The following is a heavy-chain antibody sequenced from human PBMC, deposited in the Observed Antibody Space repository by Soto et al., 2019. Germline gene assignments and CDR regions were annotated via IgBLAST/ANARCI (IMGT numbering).Heavy chain of an antibody. V-gene: IGHV1-18*04. CDR1: GYIFTDYY. CDR2: ISAYNGNT. Sequence: ASVKVSCKASGYIFTDYYLHWVRQAPGQGLEWMGWISAYNGNTNYAQKLQGRVTMTTDTSTSTAYMELRSLRSDDTAMYYCAREEVGATSAFDIWGQGTMVTVSS. CDR3: AREEVGATSAFDI. D-gene: IGHD1-26*01. J-gene: IGHJ3*02.